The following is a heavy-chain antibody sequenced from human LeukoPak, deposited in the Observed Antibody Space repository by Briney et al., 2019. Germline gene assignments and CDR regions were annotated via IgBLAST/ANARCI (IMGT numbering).Heavy chain of an antibody. CDR2: ISSSSSYI. Sequence: TGGSLRLSCAASGFTFSNAWMNWVRQAPGKGLEWVSSISSSSSYIYYADSVKGRFTISRDNAKNSLYLQMNSLRAEDTAVYYCAREKGPQNFDYWGQGTLVTVSS. CDR1: GFTFSNAW. V-gene: IGHV3-21*01. J-gene: IGHJ4*02. CDR3: AREKGPQNFDY.